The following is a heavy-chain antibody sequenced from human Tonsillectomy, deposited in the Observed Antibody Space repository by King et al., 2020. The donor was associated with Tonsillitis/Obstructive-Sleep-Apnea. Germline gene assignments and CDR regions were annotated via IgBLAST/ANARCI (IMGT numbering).Heavy chain of an antibody. V-gene: IGHV3-30*01. CDR2: ISYDGSNK. CDR1: GFTFSSYA. Sequence: VQLVESGGGVVQPGRSLRLSCAASGFTFSSYAMHWVRQAPGKGLEWVAVISYDGSNKYYADSVKGRFTISRDNSKNTLYLQMNSLRAEDTAVYYWARAQGQYQLLGAWFHPWGQGTLVTVSS. J-gene: IGHJ5*02. D-gene: IGHD2-2*01. CDR3: ARAQGQYQLLGAWFHP.